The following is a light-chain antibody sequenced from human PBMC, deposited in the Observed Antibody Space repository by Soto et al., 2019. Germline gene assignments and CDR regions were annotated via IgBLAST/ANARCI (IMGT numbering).Light chain of an antibody. CDR2: SNN. Sequence: QSVLTQPPSASGTPGQRVTISCSGSSSNIGSNTVNWYQQLPGTAPKLLIYSNNQRPSGVPDRFSGSKSGTSASLAISGLQSEDGADYYCAAWDDSLKVVFGGGTKLTVL. J-gene: IGLJ2*01. CDR3: AAWDDSLKVV. CDR1: SSNIGSNT. V-gene: IGLV1-44*01.